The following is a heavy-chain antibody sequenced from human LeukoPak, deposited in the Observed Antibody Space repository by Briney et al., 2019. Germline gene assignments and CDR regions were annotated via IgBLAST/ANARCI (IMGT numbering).Heavy chain of an antibody. CDR2: IYPGDSDT. D-gene: IGHD6-13*01. V-gene: IGHV5-51*01. J-gene: IGHJ4*02. Sequence: GESLKISCKGSGYNFTIYWIGWVRHMPGKGLEWMGIIYPGDSDTRYSPSFQGQVTISAEKSISTTYLQCSCLKASDTAMYYSARLLRNIAAAGYYFDYWGQGTLVTVSS. CDR1: GYNFTIYW. CDR3: ARLLRNIAAAGYYFDY.